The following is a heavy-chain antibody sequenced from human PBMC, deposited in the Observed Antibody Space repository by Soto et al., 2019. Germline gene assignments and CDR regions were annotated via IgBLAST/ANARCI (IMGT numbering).Heavy chain of an antibody. CDR2: ISAYNGNT. Sequence: ASVKVSCKASGYTFTSYGISWVRQAPGQGLEWMGWISAYNGNTNYAQKLQGRVTMTTDTSTSTAYMELRSLRSDDTAVYYCARDHMYYYDSSGYPPPHDYWGQGTLVIVSS. D-gene: IGHD3-22*01. J-gene: IGHJ4*02. CDR1: GYTFTSYG. V-gene: IGHV1-18*04. CDR3: ARDHMYYYDSSGYPPPHDY.